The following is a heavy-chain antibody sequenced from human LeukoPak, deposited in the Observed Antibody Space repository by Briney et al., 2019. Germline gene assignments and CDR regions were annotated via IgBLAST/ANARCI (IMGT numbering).Heavy chain of an antibody. J-gene: IGHJ4*02. V-gene: IGHV4-39*07. D-gene: IGHD4-17*01. Sequence: SETLSLTCTVSGGSISNNNYHWGWVRQPPGKGLEWIGSIYYSGTTYYNPSLRSRVTVSVDTSMNQFSLKLSSVTAADTAVYYCARASGMTTNNFDYWGQGTLVTVSS. CDR2: IYYSGTT. CDR3: ARASGMTTNNFDY. CDR1: GGSISNNNYH.